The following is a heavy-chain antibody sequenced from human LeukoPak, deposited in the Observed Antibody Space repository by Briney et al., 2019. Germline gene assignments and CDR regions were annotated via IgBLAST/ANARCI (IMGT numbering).Heavy chain of an antibody. J-gene: IGHJ4*02. D-gene: IGHD2-15*01. CDR1: GGSISSGGYS. CDR2: MYHSGST. Sequence: PSQTLSLTCAVSGGSISSGGYSRSWFRQPPGKGLGWMAYMYHSGSTYYNPSLKSRVTISVDRSKNQFSLKLSSVTAADTPVYYCARERGGYCSGGSCYYFDYWGQGTLVTVSS. V-gene: IGHV4-30-2*01. CDR3: ARERGGYCSGGSCYYFDY.